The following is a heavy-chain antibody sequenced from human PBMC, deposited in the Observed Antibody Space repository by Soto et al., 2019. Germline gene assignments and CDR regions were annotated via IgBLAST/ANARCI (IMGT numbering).Heavy chain of an antibody. CDR1: GDTFSSQY. CDR2: INPSRATT. CDR3: VGGADLEVRYNWFDP. D-gene: IGHD3-3*01. V-gene: IGHV1-46*01. J-gene: IGHJ5*02. Sequence: QVQLVQSGAEVKKPGASMKVSCKSFGDTFSSQYIHWVRQAPGQGLEWVGLINPSRATTTISQKFQCRVTLTSDTSTRTVYMELSSLRSDDTAIYFCVGGADLEVRYNWFDPWGQGTRVTVSS.